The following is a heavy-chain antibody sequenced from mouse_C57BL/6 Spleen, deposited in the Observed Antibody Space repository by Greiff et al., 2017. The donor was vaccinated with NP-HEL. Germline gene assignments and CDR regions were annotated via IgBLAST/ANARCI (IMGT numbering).Heavy chain of an antibody. Sequence: QVQLQQSGAELVKPGASVKLSCKASGYTFTSYWMHWVKQRPGQGLEWIGMIHPNSGSTNYNEKFKSKATLTVDKSSSTAYMQLSSLTSEDSAVYYCARSEGAWFADWGQGTLVTVSA. J-gene: IGHJ3*01. CDR3: ARSEGAWFAD. V-gene: IGHV1-64*01. CDR2: IHPNSGST. CDR1: GYTFTSYW.